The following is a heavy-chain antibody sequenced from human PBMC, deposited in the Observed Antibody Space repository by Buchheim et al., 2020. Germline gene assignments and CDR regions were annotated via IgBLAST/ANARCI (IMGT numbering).Heavy chain of an antibody. J-gene: IGHJ4*02. CDR3: ARDIEVAARQQFDY. V-gene: IGHV3-33*01. CDR2: IWYDGSNK. CDR1: GFTFSNYG. Sequence: QVQLVESGGGVVQPGRSLRLSCAASGFTFSNYGMHWVRQAPGKGLEWVAVIWYDGSNKYYADSVKGRFTISRDNSKNTLYLQMNSLRDEDTAVYYCARDIEVAARQQFDYWGQGTL. D-gene: IGHD6-6*01.